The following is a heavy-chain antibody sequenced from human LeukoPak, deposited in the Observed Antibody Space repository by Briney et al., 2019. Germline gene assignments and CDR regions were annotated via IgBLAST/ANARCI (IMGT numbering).Heavy chain of an antibody. V-gene: IGHV4-39*01. Sequence: SETLSLTCTVSGGSISSITFYCGWIRQPPGKGLEWIGTIYYSGSTHYNPSLKSRVTISVDTSKNQFSLKLSAVTAADTALYYCARGWYASGSYSPPGEWGQGTLVTVSS. J-gene: IGHJ4*02. CDR3: ARGWYASGSYSPPGE. CDR1: GGSISSITFY. CDR2: IYYSGST. D-gene: IGHD3-10*01.